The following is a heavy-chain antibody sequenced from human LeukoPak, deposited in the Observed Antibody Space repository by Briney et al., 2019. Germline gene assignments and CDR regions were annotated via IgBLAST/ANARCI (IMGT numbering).Heavy chain of an antibody. CDR1: GFTFSSYS. V-gene: IGHV3-21*01. CDR3: ARDPHSSNWYNHFDY. Sequence: GGSLRLSCAASGFTFSSYSMNWVRQAPGKGLEWVSSISSSSSYIYYADSVKGRFTISRDNAKNSLYLQMNSLRAEDTAVYYCARDPHSSNWYNHFDYWGQGTLVTVSS. J-gene: IGHJ4*02. D-gene: IGHD6-13*01. CDR2: ISSSSSYI.